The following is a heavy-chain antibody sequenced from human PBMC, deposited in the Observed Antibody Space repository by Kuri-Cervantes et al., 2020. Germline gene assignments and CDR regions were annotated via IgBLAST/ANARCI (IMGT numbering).Heavy chain of an antibody. CDR1: GFTFSSYS. D-gene: IGHD6-13*01. J-gene: IGHJ4*02. Sequence: GGSLRLSCAASGFTFSSYSMNWVRQAPGKGLEWVSSISSSSSYIYYADSVKGRFTISRDNAKKSLYLQMSRLRAEDTAVYYCASFAPFSSIWYLFDYWGQGTLVTVSS. CDR3: ASFAPFSSIWYLFDY. V-gene: IGHV3-21*01. CDR2: ISSSSSYI.